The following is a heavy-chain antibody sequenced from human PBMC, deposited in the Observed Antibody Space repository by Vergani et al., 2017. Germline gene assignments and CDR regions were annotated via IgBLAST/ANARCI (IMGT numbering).Heavy chain of an antibody. V-gene: IGHV4-34*01. CDR3: ARAPPYGDYVRWFDP. CDR2: INHSGST. J-gene: IGHJ5*02. CDR1: GGSFSGYY. D-gene: IGHD4-17*01. Sequence: QVQLQQWGAGLLKPSETLSLTCAVYGGSFSGYYWSWIRQPPGKGLEWIGEINHSGSTNYNPSLKSRVTISVDTSKNQFSLKLSSVTAADTAVYYCARAPPYGDYVRWFDPWGQGTLVTVSS.